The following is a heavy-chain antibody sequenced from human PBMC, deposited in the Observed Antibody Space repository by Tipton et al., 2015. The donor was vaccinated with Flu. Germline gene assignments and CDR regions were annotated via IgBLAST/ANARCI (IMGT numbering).Heavy chain of an antibody. D-gene: IGHD5-18*01. J-gene: IGHJ5*02. Sequence: QLVQSGAEVKKPGESLKISCKGSGYNFTTSWIAWVRQMPGKGLEWMGIIYPGDSDARYRPSFQGQITFSVDKSINTAYLQWSSLKASDTAIYYYARRGYTTGGSWVDPWGHGTLVTVSS. V-gene: IGHV5-51*03. CDR1: GYNFTTSW. CDR3: ARRGYTTGGSWVDP. CDR2: IYPGDSDA.